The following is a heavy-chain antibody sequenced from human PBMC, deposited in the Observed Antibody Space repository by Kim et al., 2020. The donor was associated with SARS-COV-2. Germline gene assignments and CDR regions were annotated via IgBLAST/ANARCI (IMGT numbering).Heavy chain of an antibody. Sequence: YALSVKGRITINPDTTKNQFSRQLNSVPPEDTAVYYCARDRQRAGTGVDYWGQGTLVTVSS. V-gene: IGHV6-1*01. CDR3: ARDRQRAGTGVDY. D-gene: IGHD6-19*01. J-gene: IGHJ4*02.